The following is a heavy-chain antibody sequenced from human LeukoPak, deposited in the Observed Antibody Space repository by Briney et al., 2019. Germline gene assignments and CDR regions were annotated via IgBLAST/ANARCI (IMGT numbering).Heavy chain of an antibody. CDR1: GFTFSSYA. Sequence: GGSLRLSCAASGFTFSSYAMHWVRQAPXKGLEYVSXISSNGGSTYYANSVKGRFTISRDNSKNTLYLQMGSPRAGDMAVYYCXXXXXXXXXXXXXXXXWGXGTMV. CDR3: XXXXXXXXXXXXXXXX. CDR2: ISSNGGST. V-gene: IGHV3-64*01. J-gene: IGHJ3*02.